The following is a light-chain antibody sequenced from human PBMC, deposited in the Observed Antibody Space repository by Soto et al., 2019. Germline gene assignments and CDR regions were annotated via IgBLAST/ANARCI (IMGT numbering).Light chain of an antibody. Sequence: QSALTQPASVSGSPGQSITISCTGTSSDVGGYNYVSWYHQHPGEAPKLMIYDVSNRPSGVSNRFSGSKSGNTASLTISGLQAEDEADYYCSSYTSSSTLVFGGGTKVPVL. CDR2: DVS. V-gene: IGLV2-14*01. CDR1: SSDVGGYNY. J-gene: IGLJ2*01. CDR3: SSYTSSSTLV.